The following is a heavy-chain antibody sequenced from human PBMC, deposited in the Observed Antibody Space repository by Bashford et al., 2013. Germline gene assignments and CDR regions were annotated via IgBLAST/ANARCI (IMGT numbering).Heavy chain of an antibody. V-gene: IGHV1-46*01. CDR3: AAAVNDAFDI. CDR1: GYTFTSHY. J-gene: IGHJ3*02. D-gene: IGHD6-19*01. CDR2: INPSGGST. Sequence: ASVKVSCKASGYTFTSHYIHWVRQAPGQGLEWMGIINPSGGSTSYAQKFQGRVTMTRDTSTSTVYMELSSLRSEDTAVYYCAAAVNDAFDIWGQGQWSPSPQ.